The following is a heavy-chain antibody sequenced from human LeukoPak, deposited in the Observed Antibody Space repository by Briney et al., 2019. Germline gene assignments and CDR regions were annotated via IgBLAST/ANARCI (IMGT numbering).Heavy chain of an antibody. J-gene: IGHJ4*02. CDR3: ARDRREKYSTDY. V-gene: IGHV3-30*04. CDR1: GFSFNTYA. Sequence: GKSLRLSCAASGFSFNTYAIHWVRQAPGKGLEWVAFISYDGRIKYYADSVKGRFTISRDNSKNTLSLQMNSLRAEDTAVYYCARDRREKYSTDYWGQGTLVTVSS. CDR2: ISYDGRIK. D-gene: IGHD2/OR15-2a*01.